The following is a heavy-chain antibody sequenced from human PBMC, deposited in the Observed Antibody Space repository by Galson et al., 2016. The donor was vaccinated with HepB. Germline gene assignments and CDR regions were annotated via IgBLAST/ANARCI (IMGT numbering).Heavy chain of an antibody. D-gene: IGHD3-10*01. CDR3: ARLWFGDGDY. J-gene: IGHJ4*02. Sequence: TLSLTCAVYGGSFSAYYWTWFRQRPGKGLEWIGDINHSGSTNYNPSLKSRLTISDDTSKNQFSLNLRSVTAADTAVYYCARLWFGDGDYWGQGTLVTVSS. V-gene: IGHV4-34*01. CDR2: INHSGST. CDR1: GGSFSAYY.